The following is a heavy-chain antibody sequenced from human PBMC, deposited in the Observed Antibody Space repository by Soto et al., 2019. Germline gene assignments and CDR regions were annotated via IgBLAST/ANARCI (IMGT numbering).Heavy chain of an antibody. V-gene: IGHV3-30*10. CDR1: GFSFGSHA. Sequence: QVHLVESGGGVVQTGTSLRLSCVASGFSFGSHAMHWVRQAPGKGLQWVAVISYHGVNKYYTDSVRGRFTVSRDNSKNTVYLQVDSLRSEDTGVYHCVRGGYLQNPGSDAWGQGTLVTVSS. CDR3: VRGGYLQNPGSDA. D-gene: IGHD5-18*01. J-gene: IGHJ5*02. CDR2: ISYHGVNK.